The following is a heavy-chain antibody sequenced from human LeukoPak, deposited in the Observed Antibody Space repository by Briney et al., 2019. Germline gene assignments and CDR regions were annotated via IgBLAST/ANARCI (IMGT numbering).Heavy chain of an antibody. CDR1: GYTFTSYG. V-gene: IGHV1-18*01. J-gene: IGHJ3*02. CDR2: ISAYNGNT. D-gene: IGHD6-13*01. Sequence: GASVKVSCKASGYTFTSYGISWVRQAPGQGLEWMGWISAYNGNTNYAQKLQGRVTMTTDTSTSTAYMELRSLRSDDTAVYYCARDERTAAGTVSGAFDIWGQGTMVTVSS. CDR3: ARDERTAAGTVSGAFDI.